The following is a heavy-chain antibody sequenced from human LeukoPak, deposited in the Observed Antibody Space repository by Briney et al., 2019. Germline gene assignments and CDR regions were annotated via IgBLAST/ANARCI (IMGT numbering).Heavy chain of an antibody. Sequence: PGGSLTLSCAASGFTFSSYAMSWVRQAPGKGLEWVSAISGSGGSTYYADSVKGRFTISRDNSKNTLYLQMNSLRAEDTAVYYCAKSYDSSGYYPVGDIDYWGQGTLVTVSS. CDR1: GFTFSSYA. J-gene: IGHJ4*02. D-gene: IGHD3-22*01. CDR3: AKSYDSSGYYPVGDIDY. CDR2: ISGSGGST. V-gene: IGHV3-23*01.